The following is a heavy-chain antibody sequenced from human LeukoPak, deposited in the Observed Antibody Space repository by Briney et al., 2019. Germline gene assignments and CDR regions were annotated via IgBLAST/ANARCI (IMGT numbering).Heavy chain of an antibody. CDR3: ARNRYYEPNYYYYYYMDV. J-gene: IGHJ6*03. D-gene: IGHD3-3*01. V-gene: IGHV4-61*02. CDR2: IYGRGGS. CDR1: GDSISSGNYY. Sequence: PSQTLSLTCTVSGDSISSGNYYWSWIRQPAGKGLEWIGRIYGRGGSNYNPSLKSRVTISVDTSKNQFSLKLSSVTAADTAVYYCARNRYYEPNYYYYYYMDVWGKGTTVTVSS.